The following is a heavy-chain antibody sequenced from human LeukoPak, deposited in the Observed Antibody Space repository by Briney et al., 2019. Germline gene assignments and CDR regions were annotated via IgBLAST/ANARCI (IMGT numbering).Heavy chain of an antibody. CDR3: ARGYGGKLYYFDY. CDR2: IYTSGST. V-gene: IGHV4-61*02. J-gene: IGHJ4*02. Sequence: PSETLSLTCTVSGGSISSGGYYWSWIRQPAGKGLEWIGRIYTSGSTNYNPSLKSRVTISVDTSKNQFSLKLSSVTAADTAVYYCARGYGGKLYYFDYWGQGTLVTVSS. CDR1: GGSISSGGYY. D-gene: IGHD4-23*01.